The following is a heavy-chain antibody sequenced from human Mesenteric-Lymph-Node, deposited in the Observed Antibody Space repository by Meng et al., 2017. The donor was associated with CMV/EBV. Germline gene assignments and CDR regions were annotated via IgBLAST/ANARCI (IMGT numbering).Heavy chain of an antibody. J-gene: IGHJ6*02. CDR2: MNPNSGNT. CDR1: GYTFTSYD. CDR3: ARSEAGCSSTSCYTGGDYYYGMDV. V-gene: IGHV1-8*01. Sequence: ASVKVSCKASGYTFTSYDINWVRQATGQGLEWMGWMNPNSGNTGYAQKFQGRVTMTRNTSISTAYMELSSLRSEDTAVYYCARSEAGCSSTSCYTGGDYYYGMDVWGQGTTVTVSS. D-gene: IGHD2-2*02.